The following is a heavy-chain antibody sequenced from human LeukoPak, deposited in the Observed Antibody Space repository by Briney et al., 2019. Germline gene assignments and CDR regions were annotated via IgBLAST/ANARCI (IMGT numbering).Heavy chain of an antibody. CDR3: AKGVVPAAKTYNWLDP. D-gene: IGHD2-2*01. J-gene: IGHJ5*02. Sequence: GGSLRLSCAASGFTFSSYAMSWVRQAPGKGLEWVSAISGSGGSTYYADSVKGRFTISRDNSKNTLYLQMNSLRAEDTAVYYCAKGVVPAAKTYNWLDPWGQGTLVTVSS. V-gene: IGHV3-23*01. CDR2: ISGSGGST. CDR1: GFTFSSYA.